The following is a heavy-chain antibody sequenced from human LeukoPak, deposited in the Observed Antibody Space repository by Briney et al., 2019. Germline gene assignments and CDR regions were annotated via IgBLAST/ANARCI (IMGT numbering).Heavy chain of an antibody. CDR1: GFTFSKSW. D-gene: IGHD6-6*01. CDR2: IKEDGTDK. CDR3: AAARSTRLVDLFDY. Sequence: LTGGSLRLSCAASGFTFSKSWMTWVRQAPGKGLEWLAHIKEDGTDKYYVDSVKGRFTISRNNAKNSLYLQMNSLRAEDTAVYYCAAARSTRLVDLFDYWGQGTLVTVSS. J-gene: IGHJ4*02. V-gene: IGHV3-7*05.